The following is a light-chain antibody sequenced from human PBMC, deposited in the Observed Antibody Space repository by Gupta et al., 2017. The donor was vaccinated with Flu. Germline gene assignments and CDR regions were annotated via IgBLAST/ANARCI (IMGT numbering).Light chain of an antibody. Sequence: QSVLTQPPSVSAAPGQKVTVSCSGGRSNIGNNYVSWYQHLPATAPNLVIYEDVNRPSGIPDRFSGSKSGTSATLDITGLQTGDEADYYCATWDTSRNALLFGAGTTVTVL. CDR3: ATWDTSRNALL. V-gene: IGLV1-51*02. CDR1: RSNIGNNY. CDR2: EDV. J-gene: IGLJ1*01.